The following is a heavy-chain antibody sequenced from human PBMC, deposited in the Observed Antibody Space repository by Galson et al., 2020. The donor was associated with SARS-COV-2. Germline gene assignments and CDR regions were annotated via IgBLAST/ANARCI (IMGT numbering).Heavy chain of an antibody. Sequence: GESLKISCKASGYTFTDYYIQWVRQAPGQGLEWMGWIHPNNGDPNYAQNFQGWVTMTRDTSISTACMELSRLRSDDTAVYYCARDGRFGYGDYRDQVAYGMDVWGQGTTVTVSS. CDR2: IHPNNGDP. D-gene: IGHD4-17*01. CDR1: GYTFTDYY. CDR3: ARDGRFGYGDYRDQVAYGMDV. V-gene: IGHV1-2*04. J-gene: IGHJ6*02.